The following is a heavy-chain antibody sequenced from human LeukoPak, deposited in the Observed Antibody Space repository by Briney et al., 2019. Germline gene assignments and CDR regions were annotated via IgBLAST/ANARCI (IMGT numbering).Heavy chain of an antibody. V-gene: IGHV3-66*01. J-gene: IGHJ5*02. CDR1: GFTVTSKY. CDR3: AAGDMWFDP. D-gene: IGHD3-10*01. CDR2: IYSGGST. Sequence: GGSLRLSCAASGFTVTSKYMSWVRQAPGKGLEWVSAIYSGGSTYYADSVKGRFTISRDNSKNTLYLQMNTLRAEDTAVYYCAAGDMWFDPWGQGTLVTVSA.